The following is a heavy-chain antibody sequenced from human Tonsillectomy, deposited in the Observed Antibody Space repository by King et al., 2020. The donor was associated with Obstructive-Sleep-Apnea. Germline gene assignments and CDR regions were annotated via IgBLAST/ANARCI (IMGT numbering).Heavy chain of an antibody. V-gene: IGHV1-18*04. CDR2: ISAYNGNT. Sequence: QLVQSGAEVKKPGASVKVSCKASGYTFTSYGISWVRQAPGQGLEWMGWISAYNGNTNFAQKLQGRVTMTTDTSTSTAYMGLRSLRSDDTAVYYCARDSQWELLEGPIDYWGQGTLVTVSS. J-gene: IGHJ4*02. CDR1: GYTFTSYG. D-gene: IGHD1-26*01. CDR3: ARDSQWELLEGPIDY.